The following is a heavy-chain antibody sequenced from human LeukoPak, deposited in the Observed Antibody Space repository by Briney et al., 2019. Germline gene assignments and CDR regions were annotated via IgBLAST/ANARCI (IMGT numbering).Heavy chain of an antibody. CDR3: ARQRQQLALGNAFDI. V-gene: IGHV5-51*01. CDR1: GYSFTSYW. D-gene: IGHD6-13*01. J-gene: IGHJ3*02. Sequence: GESLKISCKGSGYSFTSYWIGWVRQMPGKGLEWMGIIYPGDSDTRYSPSFQGQVTISADKSISTAYLQWSSLKASDTAMYYCARQRQQLALGNAFDIWGQGTMVTVSS. CDR2: IYPGDSDT.